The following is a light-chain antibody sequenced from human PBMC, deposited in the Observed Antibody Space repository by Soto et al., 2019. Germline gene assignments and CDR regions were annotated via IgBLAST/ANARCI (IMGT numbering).Light chain of an antibody. CDR2: AAS. CDR3: QKYNTVPRT. J-gene: IGKJ1*01. Sequence: DIPMTQSPSSLSASVGDRVTITCRASQGISHFLAWYQQKPGKVPKLLIYAASILQSGVPPRFSGSGSGTDFTLTISSLQPEDVATYYCQKYNTVPRTFGQGNKVEL. V-gene: IGKV1-27*01. CDR1: QGISHF.